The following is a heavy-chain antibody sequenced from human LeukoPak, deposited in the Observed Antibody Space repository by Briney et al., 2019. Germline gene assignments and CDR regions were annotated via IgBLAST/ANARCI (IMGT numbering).Heavy chain of an antibody. CDR3: VRLVVDSRGIKEVAVEN. D-gene: IGHD2-21*01. V-gene: IGHV4-59*08. J-gene: IGHJ4*01. CDR2: IYKSGTT. CDR1: GDSISRYY. Sequence: PSETLLQTFSLSGDSISRYYCSWIRQPPGGGLEWIGYIYKSGTTNYNPPLKSRITMSMDTSNNQFSLKLTSVTAADTAVYYCVRLVVDSRGIKEVAVENWGQGTLVTVSS.